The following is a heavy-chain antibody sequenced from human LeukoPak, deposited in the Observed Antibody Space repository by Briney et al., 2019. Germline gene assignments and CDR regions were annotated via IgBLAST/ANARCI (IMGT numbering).Heavy chain of an antibody. V-gene: IGHV3-66*04. J-gene: IGHJ6*02. D-gene: IGHD3-3*01. CDR2: IYSGGST. CDR3: ARHFGVVTKGVYYYYYGVDV. Sequence: PGGSLRLSCAASGFTVSTNYMSWVRQAPGKGLEWVSVIYSGGSTYYADSVKGRFTISRDNSKNTLYLQMNSLRAEDTAVYYCARHFGVVTKGVYYYYYGVDVWGQGTTVTVSS. CDR1: GFTVSTNY.